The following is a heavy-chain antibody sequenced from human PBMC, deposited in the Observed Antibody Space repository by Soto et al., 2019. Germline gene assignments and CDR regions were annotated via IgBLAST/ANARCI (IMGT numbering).Heavy chain of an antibody. V-gene: IGHV3-74*01. D-gene: IGHD1-1*01. CDR1: GFTFSSYW. Sequence: GGSLRLSCAASGFTFSSYWMHWVRQAPGKGLVWVSRINSDGSSTYYADSVKGRFTISRDNAKNTLYLQMNSLRAADTAFYFCARASTYTTGWSYSFDYWGHGTLVTVSS. J-gene: IGHJ4*01. CDR2: INSDGSST. CDR3: ARASTYTTGWSYSFDY.